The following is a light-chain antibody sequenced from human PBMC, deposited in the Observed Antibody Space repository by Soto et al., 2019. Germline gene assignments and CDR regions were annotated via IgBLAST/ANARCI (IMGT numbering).Light chain of an antibody. V-gene: IGLV2-14*03. CDR3: GSYTSSSTPLWV. Sequence: QSALTQPASVSGSPGQSITISCTGTSSDVGAYNYVSWYQHHPGKAPKLMIYDVSNRPSGVSNRFSGSNSGNTASLTISGLQAEDEADYYCGSYTSSSTPLWVFGGGTKLTVL. CDR2: DVS. J-gene: IGLJ3*02. CDR1: SSDVGAYNY.